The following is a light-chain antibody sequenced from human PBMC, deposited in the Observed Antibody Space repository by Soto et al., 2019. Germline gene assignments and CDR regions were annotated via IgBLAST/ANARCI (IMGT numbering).Light chain of an antibody. CDR2: GAS. J-gene: IGKJ2*02. V-gene: IGKV3-15*01. CDR1: QSVSSN. Sequence: EIVMTQSPATLSVSPGERATLSCRASQSVSSNLAWYQQKPGQAPRLLIYGASTRATGIPARFSGSGSGTEFTITISSLQSEDFAVYYGQQYNNWPRCTFGQGTKLEIK. CDR3: QQYNNWPRCT.